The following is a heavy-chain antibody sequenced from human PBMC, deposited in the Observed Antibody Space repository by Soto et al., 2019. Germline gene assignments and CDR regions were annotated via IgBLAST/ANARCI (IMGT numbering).Heavy chain of an antibody. Sequence: QVQLVQSGAEVKKPGASVKVSCKASGYTFTSYAMHWVRQAPGQRLEWMGWINAGNGNTKYSQKFQGRVTITRDTSASTPYMELSSLKSEDPAVYYCARPFFGYISFSFDSWGQGPLVTV. CDR3: ARPFFGYISFSFDS. D-gene: IGHD3-3*01. J-gene: IGHJ4*02. V-gene: IGHV1-3*01. CDR2: INAGNGNT. CDR1: GYTFTSYA.